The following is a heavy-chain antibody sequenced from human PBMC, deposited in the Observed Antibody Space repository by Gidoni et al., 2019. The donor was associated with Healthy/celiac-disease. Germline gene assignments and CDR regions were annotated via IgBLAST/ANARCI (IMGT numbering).Heavy chain of an antibody. V-gene: IGHV3-21*01. CDR3: ARGAMVQGVIGWRPFDY. J-gene: IGHJ4*02. CDR2: IRSSSSYI. CDR1: GVTFRSYS. Sequence: EVELVEAGGGLVKPGGTLKLPGAAPGVTFRSYSMNWVRQAPGKGLEWVSAIRSSSSYIYYADSVTGRFTISRDNAKNSLYLQMNRLRAEVTAVYFCARGAMVQGVIGWRPFDYWGQGTLVTVSS. D-gene: IGHD3-10*01.